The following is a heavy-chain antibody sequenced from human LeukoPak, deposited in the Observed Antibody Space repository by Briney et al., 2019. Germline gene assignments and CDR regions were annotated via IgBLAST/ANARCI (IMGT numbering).Heavy chain of an antibody. CDR3: ARRNYYVSSGYFSGDAFDI. Sequence: GGSLRLSCAASGFIFSSYAMSWVRQAPGKGLEFVSAISSNGGSTYYAKSVKGRFTVSRENSKNTLSLQMGSLRAEDMAVYSCARRNYYVSSGYFSGDAFDIWGQGTMVTVSS. CDR2: ISSNGGST. J-gene: IGHJ3*02. D-gene: IGHD3-22*01. CDR1: GFIFSSYA. V-gene: IGHV3-64*01.